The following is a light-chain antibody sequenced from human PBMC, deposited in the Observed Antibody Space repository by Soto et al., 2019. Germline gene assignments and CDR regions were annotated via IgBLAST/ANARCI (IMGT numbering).Light chain of an antibody. CDR1: QTVSSY. CDR2: DAS. CDR3: QQRMNWPLT. V-gene: IGKV3-11*01. Sequence: IVMTQSPATLSVSPVERATLSCMASQTVSSYLLWYQQKPGQAPRLLIYDASNRATGIPARFSGSGSETDFTLTISSLEPEDFAVYFCQQRMNWPLTFGQGTRLEIK. J-gene: IGKJ5*01.